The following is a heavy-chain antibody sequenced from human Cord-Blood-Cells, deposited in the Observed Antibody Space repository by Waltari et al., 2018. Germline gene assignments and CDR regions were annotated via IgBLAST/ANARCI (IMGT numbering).Heavy chain of an antibody. Sequence: QVQLVQSGAEVKKPGASVKVSCKASGYTFTGYYMHWVRQAPGQGLEWMGWINPNRGGTNYAQKFQGRVTMTRDTSISTAYMELSRLRSDDTAVYYCARGGGSIAAAFDYWGQGTLVTVSS. J-gene: IGHJ4*02. CDR1: GYTFTGYY. CDR2: INPNRGGT. D-gene: IGHD6-13*01. V-gene: IGHV1-2*02. CDR3: ARGGGSIAAAFDY.